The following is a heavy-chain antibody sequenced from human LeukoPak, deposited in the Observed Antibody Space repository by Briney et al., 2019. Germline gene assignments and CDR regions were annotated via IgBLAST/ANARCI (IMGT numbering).Heavy chain of an antibody. D-gene: IGHD3-10*01. CDR3: AKGGVGDSRNDPFDI. V-gene: IGHV1-24*01. J-gene: IGHJ3*02. CDR2: FDPEDGET. Sequence: ASVKVSCKVSGYTLTELSMHWVRQAPGKGLEWMGGFDPEDGETIYAQKFQGRVTMTEDTSTDTAYMELSSLRSEDTAVYYCAKGGVGDSRNDPFDIWGQGKMVPVSS. CDR1: GYTLTELS.